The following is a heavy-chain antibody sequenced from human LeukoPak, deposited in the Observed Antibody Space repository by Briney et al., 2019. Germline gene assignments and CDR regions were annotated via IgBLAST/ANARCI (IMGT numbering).Heavy chain of an antibody. CDR3: ARGDSSSWYFLGAFDI. Sequence: SQTLSLTCAISGDSVSSNSATWNWIRQSPSRGLEWLGRTYYRSKWYNDYALSVKSRITINPDTSKNQFSLQLNSVPPEDTAVYYCARGDSSSWYFLGAFDIWGQGTMVTVSS. CDR2: TYYRSKWYN. D-gene: IGHD6-13*01. V-gene: IGHV6-1*01. J-gene: IGHJ3*02. CDR1: GDSVSSNSAT.